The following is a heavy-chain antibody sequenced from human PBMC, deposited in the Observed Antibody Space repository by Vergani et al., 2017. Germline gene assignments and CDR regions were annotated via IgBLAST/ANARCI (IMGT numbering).Heavy chain of an antibody. CDR2: ISSSGSTI. CDR3: ARDYKNWNYANDAFDI. D-gene: IGHD1-7*01. V-gene: IGHV3-21*04. Sequence: EVQLVESGGGLVKPGGSLRLSCAASGFTFSSYSMNWVRQAPGKGLEWVSSISSSGSTIYYADSVKGRFTISRDNAKNSLYLQMNSLRAEDTAVYYCARDYKNWNYANDAFDIWGQGTMVTVSS. CDR1: GFTFSSYS. J-gene: IGHJ3*02.